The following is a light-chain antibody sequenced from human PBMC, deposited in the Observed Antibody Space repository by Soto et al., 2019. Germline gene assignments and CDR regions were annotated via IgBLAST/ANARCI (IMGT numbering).Light chain of an antibody. J-gene: IGKJ1*01. Sequence: IQLTQSPSSLSASVGDRVTITCRASQSISSYLNWYQQKLGKAPKLLIYAASSLQSGVPSRFSGSGSGTDFTLTISSLQPEDFATYYCQQSYSTPKTFGQGTKVDIK. CDR2: AAS. CDR3: QQSYSTPKT. V-gene: IGKV1-39*01. CDR1: QSISSY.